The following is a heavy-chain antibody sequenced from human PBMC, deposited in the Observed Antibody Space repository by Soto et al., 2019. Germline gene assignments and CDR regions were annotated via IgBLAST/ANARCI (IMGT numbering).Heavy chain of an antibody. CDR3: ASTSSIVATISARLYYYYGMDV. Sequence: SLTCDVSGASVQSNWWSWVRQPPGKGLEWIGYIYYSGSTYYNPSLKSRVTISVDTSKNQFSLKLSSVTAADTAVYYCASTSSIVATISARLYYYYGMDVWGQGTTVTVSS. CDR2: IYYSGST. D-gene: IGHD5-12*01. CDR1: GASVQSNW. J-gene: IGHJ6*02. V-gene: IGHV4-30-4*01.